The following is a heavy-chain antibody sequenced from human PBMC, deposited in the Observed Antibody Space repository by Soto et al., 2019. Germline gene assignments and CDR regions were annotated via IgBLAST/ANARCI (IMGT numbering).Heavy chain of an antibody. Sequence: VSGGSIGRSYWSWIRQPPGKGLQWIGYIYYSGSTYYNPSLKSRVTMSVDTSKIQFSLRLKSVTAADTAVYYCARGPYDAFDIWGQGTMVTVSS. CDR3: ARGPYDAFDI. CDR1: GGSIGRSY. CDR2: IYYSGST. V-gene: IGHV4-59*01. J-gene: IGHJ3*02.